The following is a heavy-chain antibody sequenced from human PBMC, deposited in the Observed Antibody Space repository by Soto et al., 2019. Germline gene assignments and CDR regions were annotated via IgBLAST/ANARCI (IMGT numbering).Heavy chain of an antibody. J-gene: IGHJ5*02. CDR3: ARDLWGVGVPGP. V-gene: IGHV3-48*01. CDR1: GFTFSSYS. Sequence: GGSLRLSCAASGFTFSSYSMNWVRQAPGKGLEWVSYISTSSSTMYYADSVKGRFTISRDNAKNSLYLQMNSLRAEDTAVYYCARDLWGVGVPGPWGQGTLVTVTS. D-gene: IGHD3-16*01. CDR2: ISTSSSTM.